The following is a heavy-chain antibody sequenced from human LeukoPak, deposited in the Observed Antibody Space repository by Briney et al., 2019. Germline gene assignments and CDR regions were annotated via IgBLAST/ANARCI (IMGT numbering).Heavy chain of an antibody. J-gene: IGHJ4*02. CDR1: GYTFTGYY. V-gene: IGHV1-2*02. D-gene: IGHD3-10*01. CDR3: AIDESYGSGSDNY. Sequence: ASVKVSCKASGYTFTGYYMHWVRQAPGQGLEWMGWINPNSGGTNYAQKFQGRVTMTRDTSISTAYMELSRLRSDDTAVYYCAIDESYGSGSDNYWGQGTLVAASS. CDR2: INPNSGGT.